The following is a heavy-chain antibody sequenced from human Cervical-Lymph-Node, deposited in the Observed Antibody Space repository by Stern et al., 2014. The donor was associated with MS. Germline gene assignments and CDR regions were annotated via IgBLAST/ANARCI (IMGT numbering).Heavy chain of an antibody. Sequence: QLVQSGAEAKKPGSSVKVSCKASGGTIGSYTITWVRQAPGQGLEWMGRIIPILDISNYAQKFQGRVTFTADTSTNTAYMELSSLRSEDTAVYYCARDHGGHHGGDDYNYYYGLDVWGQGTTVTVSS. V-gene: IGHV1-69*09. D-gene: IGHD2-21*02. CDR1: GGTIGSYT. CDR2: IIPILDIS. CDR3: ARDHGGHHGGDDYNYYYGLDV. J-gene: IGHJ6*02.